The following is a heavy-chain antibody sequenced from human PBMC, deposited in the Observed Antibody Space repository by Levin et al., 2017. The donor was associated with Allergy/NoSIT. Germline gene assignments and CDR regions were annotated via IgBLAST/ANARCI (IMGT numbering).Heavy chain of an antibody. CDR3: ARDGYCSGGRCPFDY. CDR1: GYTFTSYY. V-gene: IGHV1-46*01. D-gene: IGHD2-15*01. Sequence: GGSLRLSCKASGYTFTSYYMHWVRQPPGQGLEWMGIINPSGGSTSYAQKFQGRVTMTRDTSTSTVYMELSSLRSWDTAVYYCARDGYCSGGRCPFDYWGQGTLVTVSS. J-gene: IGHJ4*02. CDR2: INPSGGST.